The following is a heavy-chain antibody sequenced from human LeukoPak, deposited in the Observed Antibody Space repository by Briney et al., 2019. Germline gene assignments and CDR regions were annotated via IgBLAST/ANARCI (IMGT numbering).Heavy chain of an antibody. D-gene: IGHD7-27*01. V-gene: IGHV3-53*01. CDR3: AKDGGLWVSAHWGDS. J-gene: IGHJ4*02. CDR1: GFTVSSSY. Sequence: GGSLRLSCAASGFTVSSSYMSWVRQAPGKGLECVSVIYSGGTTYYADSVKGRFTVSRDNSKNTLYLQMNSLRAEDTAVYYCAKDGGLWVSAHWGDSWGRGTLVTVSS. CDR2: IYSGGTT.